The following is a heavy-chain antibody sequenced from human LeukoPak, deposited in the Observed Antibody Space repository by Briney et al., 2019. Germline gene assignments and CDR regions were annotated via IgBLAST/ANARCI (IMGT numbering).Heavy chain of an antibody. Sequence: SVKVSCKASGGTFSSYAISWVRQAPGQGLEWMGRIIPILGIANYAQKFQGGVTITADKSTSTAYMELSSLRSEDTAVYYCASDYDSSGYYFNWGQGTLVTVSS. V-gene: IGHV1-69*04. CDR3: ASDYDSSGYYFN. D-gene: IGHD3-22*01. CDR2: IIPILGIA. J-gene: IGHJ4*02. CDR1: GGTFSSYA.